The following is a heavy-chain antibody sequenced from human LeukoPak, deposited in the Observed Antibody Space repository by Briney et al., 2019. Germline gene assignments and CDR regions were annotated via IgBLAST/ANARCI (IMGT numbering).Heavy chain of an antibody. CDR2: IRSSGNTI. J-gene: IGHJ4*02. D-gene: IGHD1-7*01. CDR3: ARYGNYPEAFNY. CDR1: GVTFSSDN. Sequence: GGSLRLSCAASGVTFSSDNMNWGRQALGEGREWVSYIRSSGNTIYYADSVKGGFTISRDNATRSVYLQMNRLRDAETGVYFCARYGNYPEAFNYWGQGTLVTVSS. V-gene: IGHV3-48*02.